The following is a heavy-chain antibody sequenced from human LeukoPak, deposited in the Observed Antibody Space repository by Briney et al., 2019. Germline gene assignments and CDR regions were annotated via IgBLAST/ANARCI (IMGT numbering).Heavy chain of an antibody. CDR2: ISGSGGST. J-gene: IGHJ2*01. CDR1: GFTFSSYA. V-gene: IGHV3-23*01. CDR3: AKDPRIQLWTPDWTSPGYFDL. Sequence: GGSLRLSCAASGFTFSSYAVSWVRQAPGKGLEWVSAISGSGGSTYYADSVKGRFTISRDNSKNTLYLQMNSLRAEDTAVYYCAKDPRIQLWTPDWTSPGYFDLWGRGTLVTVSS. D-gene: IGHD5-18*01.